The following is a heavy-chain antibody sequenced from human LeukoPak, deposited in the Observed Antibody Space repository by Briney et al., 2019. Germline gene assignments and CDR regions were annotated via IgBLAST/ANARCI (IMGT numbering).Heavy chain of an antibody. J-gene: IGHJ4*02. D-gene: IGHD3-10*01. CDR3: AREPGGSGDYYFDY. CDR2: IFSGGST. CDR1: GFTVSSNY. V-gene: IGHV3-53*01. Sequence: GGSLRLSCAASGFTVSSNYMSWVRQAPGTGLEWVSVIFSGGSTYYADSVKGRFTISRDNAKNSLYLQMNSLRAEDTAVYYCAREPGGSGDYYFDYWGQGTLVTVSS.